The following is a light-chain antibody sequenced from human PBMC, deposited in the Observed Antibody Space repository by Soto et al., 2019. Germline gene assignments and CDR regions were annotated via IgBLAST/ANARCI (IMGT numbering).Light chain of an antibody. V-gene: IGKV3-11*01. CDR1: QSVRRY. CDR3: QQRNNWPPIT. Sequence: EIVLTQPPATLSLSPGERATLSCRASQSVRRYLAWYQQKPGQAPRLLIYDASTRATGIPARFSGSGSETDFTLTITSLEPEDFAVYYCQQRNNWPPITFGQGTKVDIK. CDR2: DAS. J-gene: IGKJ1*01.